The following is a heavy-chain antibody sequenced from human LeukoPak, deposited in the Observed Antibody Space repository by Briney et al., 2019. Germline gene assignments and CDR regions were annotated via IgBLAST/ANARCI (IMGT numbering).Heavy chain of an antibody. CDR2: INWSGGST. D-gene: IGHD2-2*01. V-gene: IGHV3-20*04. CDR1: GFAFDEHG. Sequence: PGGSLRLSCTASGFAFDEHGMSWVRQVPGKGLEWVSGINWSGGSTGYADPLRGRFTISRDNAKNSLYLQMDSPRAEDTALYYRARAPITSPFYFDYWGQGTLVTVSS. J-gene: IGHJ4*02. CDR3: ARAPITSPFYFDY.